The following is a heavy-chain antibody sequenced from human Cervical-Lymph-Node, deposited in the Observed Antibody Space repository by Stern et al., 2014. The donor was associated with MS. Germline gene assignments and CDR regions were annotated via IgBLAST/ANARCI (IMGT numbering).Heavy chain of an antibody. J-gene: IGHJ4*02. D-gene: IGHD5-24*01. CDR1: GASFTDYY. CDR3: ARGGRMATMFY. CDR2: IYSSGST. Sequence: QVQLQESGPGLVKPSETLSLTCTVAGASFTDYYWSWIRQSPGTGLEWIGYIYSSGSTNYNPSLKSRVIISLDTSKNQFSLKLSAVTAADTAVYYCARGGRMATMFYWGQGNLVTVSS. V-gene: IGHV4-59*01.